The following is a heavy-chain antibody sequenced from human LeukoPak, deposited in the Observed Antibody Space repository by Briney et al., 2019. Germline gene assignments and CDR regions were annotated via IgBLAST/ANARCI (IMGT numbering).Heavy chain of an antibody. Sequence: GGSLRLSCAASGFTFSSYSMSWVRQAPGKGLEWVSSISSSSSYIYYADSVKGRFTISRANAKTSLYLQMHSLRAEETAVYYCARDTNWTDVGFAYWGQGTLVTVSS. CDR2: ISSSSSYI. V-gene: IGHV3-21*01. CDR3: ARDTNWTDVGFAY. D-gene: IGHD1-20*01. J-gene: IGHJ4*02. CDR1: GFTFSSYS.